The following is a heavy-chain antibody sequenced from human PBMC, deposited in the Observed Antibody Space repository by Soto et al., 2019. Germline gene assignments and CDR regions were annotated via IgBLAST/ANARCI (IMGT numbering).Heavy chain of an antibody. V-gene: IGHV3-21*01. D-gene: IGHD2-21*02. CDR2: IRSSSSYI. J-gene: IGHJ4*02. CDR3: ARWVYCGGDCRRVYFDY. Sequence: EVQLVESGGGLVTPGGSLRLSCAASGFTFSSYSMNWVRQAPGKGLEWVSSIRSSSSYIFYADSLKGRFTISRDNAKNSLYLQMNSLRAEDTAVYYCARWVYCGGDCRRVYFDYWGQGTLVTVSS. CDR1: GFTFSSYS.